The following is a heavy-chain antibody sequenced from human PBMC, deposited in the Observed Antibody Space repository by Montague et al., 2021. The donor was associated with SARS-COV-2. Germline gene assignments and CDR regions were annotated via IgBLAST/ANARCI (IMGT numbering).Heavy chain of an antibody. Sequence: SETLSLTCTVSGGSISSYYWSWIRQPPGKGLEWIGYIYYSGSTNYNPSLKSRVTISVDTSKNQFSLKLSSVTAADTAVYYCARREWLPDHFDFWGQGTMVTVSS. D-gene: IGHD5-12*01. CDR3: ARREWLPDHFDF. J-gene: IGHJ4*02. CDR1: GGSISSYY. CDR2: IYYSGST. V-gene: IGHV4-59*08.